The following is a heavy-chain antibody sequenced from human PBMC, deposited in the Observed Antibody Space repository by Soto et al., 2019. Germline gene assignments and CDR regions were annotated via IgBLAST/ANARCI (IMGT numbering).Heavy chain of an antibody. J-gene: IGHJ4*02. D-gene: IGHD4-17*01. CDR2: IYHSGST. Sequence: PSETLSLTCAVSSGSISSSNWWSWVRQPPGKGLEWIGEIYHSGSTNYNPSLKSRVTISVDKSKNQFSLKLSSVTAADTAVYYCARARSRYDYGEDAAYFDYWGQGTLVTVSS. CDR1: SGSISSSNW. V-gene: IGHV4-4*02. CDR3: ARARSRYDYGEDAAYFDY.